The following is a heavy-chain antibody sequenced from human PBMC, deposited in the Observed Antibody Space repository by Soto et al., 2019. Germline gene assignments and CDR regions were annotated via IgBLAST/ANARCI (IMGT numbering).Heavy chain of an antibody. Sequence: GESLKISSKGSGYNFIRYWIGWVRQMPGKGLEWMGVIYPGDSDTRYSPSLQGQVTISADKSSSAAYLQWSSLQASDTATYYCARSLVNGTYEAFDIWGQGTMVTVSS. J-gene: IGHJ3*02. CDR2: IYPGDSDT. D-gene: IGHD6-13*01. CDR3: ARSLVNGTYEAFDI. V-gene: IGHV5-51*01. CDR1: GYNFIRYW.